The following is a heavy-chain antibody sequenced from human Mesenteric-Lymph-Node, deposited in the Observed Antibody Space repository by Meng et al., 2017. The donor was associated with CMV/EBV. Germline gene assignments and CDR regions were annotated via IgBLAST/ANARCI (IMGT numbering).Heavy chain of an antibody. Sequence: GYYWSWIRQPPGKGLEWIGEINHSGSTNYNPSLKSRVAISVDTSKNQFSLKLSSVTAADTAVYYCARGRGYYYGSGSYRNYWYFDLWGRGTLVTVSS. CDR3: ARGRGYYYGSGSYRNYWYFDL. CDR1: GYY. V-gene: IGHV4-34*01. CDR2: INHSGST. J-gene: IGHJ2*01. D-gene: IGHD3-10*01.